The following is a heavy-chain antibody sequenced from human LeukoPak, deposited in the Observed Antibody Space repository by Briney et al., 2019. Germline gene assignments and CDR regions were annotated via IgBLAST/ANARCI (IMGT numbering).Heavy chain of an antibody. CDR2: ISSSSSYI. V-gene: IGHV3-21*01. Sequence: GSLRLSCAASGFTFSSYSMNWVRQAPGKGLEWVSSISSSSSYIYYADSVKGRFTISRDNAKNSLYLQMNSLRAEDTAVYYCARDIYYDSSGYYGSVYWGQGTLVTVSS. CDR3: ARDIYYDSSGYYGSVY. D-gene: IGHD3-22*01. CDR1: GFTFSSYS. J-gene: IGHJ4*02.